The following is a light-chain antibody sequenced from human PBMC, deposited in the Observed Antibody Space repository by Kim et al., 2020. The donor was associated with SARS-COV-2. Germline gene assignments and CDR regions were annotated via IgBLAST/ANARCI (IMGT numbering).Light chain of an antibody. V-gene: IGKV3-20*01. CDR1: QSVRSSY. Sequence: FPGDRATLSCRASQSVRSSYLAWYQQKPGQAPRLLIYGASSRATGIPDRFSGSGSGTDFTLTISRLEPEDFAVYYCQQYGSSPPYTFGQGTKLEI. CDR2: GAS. CDR3: QQYGSSPPYT. J-gene: IGKJ2*01.